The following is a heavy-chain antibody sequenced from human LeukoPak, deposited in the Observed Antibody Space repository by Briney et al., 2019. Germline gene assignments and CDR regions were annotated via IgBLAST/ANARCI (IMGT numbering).Heavy chain of an antibody. Sequence: SETLSLTCAVSGGSISGYYWIWIRQSPGEGLEWIGHFHYSGTTDYNPSLKSRVTISLGTSRKQFSLKLSSVSAADTAVYYCARATAGNTYGATDSWGQGTLVTVSS. V-gene: IGHV4-59*01. D-gene: IGHD5-18*01. CDR1: GGSISGYY. CDR2: FHYSGTT. J-gene: IGHJ4*02. CDR3: ARATAGNTYGATDS.